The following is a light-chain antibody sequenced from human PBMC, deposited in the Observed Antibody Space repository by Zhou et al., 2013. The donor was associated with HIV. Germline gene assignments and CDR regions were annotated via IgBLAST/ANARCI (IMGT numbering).Light chain of an antibody. Sequence: DIQLTHSPPSLSASLGDRVIFSCLASHDIGRKLNWYQQKPGKAPKPLISDASNLEMGVPSRFSAIGSGTTFTFFISSLQREDVATYFCQQYDSLPVSFGGGIRVEMK. CDR2: DAS. V-gene: IGKV1-33*01. CDR1: HDIGRK. CDR3: QQYDSLPVS. J-gene: IGKJ4*01.